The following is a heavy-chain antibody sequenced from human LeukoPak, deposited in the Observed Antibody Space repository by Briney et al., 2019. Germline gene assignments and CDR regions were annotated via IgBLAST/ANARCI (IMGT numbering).Heavy chain of an antibody. V-gene: IGHV1-2*02. CDR3: ARDWYYYGSGSYSTRYRGFDY. J-gene: IGHJ4*02. Sequence: ASVKVSCKASGYTFTGYYMHWVRQAPGQGLEWMGWINPNSGGTNYAQKFQGRVTMTRDTSISTAYMELSRLRSDDTAVYYCARDWYYYGSGSYSTRYRGFDYWGQGILVTVSS. CDR1: GYTFTGYY. D-gene: IGHD3-10*01. CDR2: INPNSGGT.